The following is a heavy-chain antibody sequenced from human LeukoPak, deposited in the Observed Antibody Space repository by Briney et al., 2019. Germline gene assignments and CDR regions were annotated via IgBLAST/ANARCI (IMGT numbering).Heavy chain of an antibody. CDR2: INLNSGGT. Sequence: ASVKVSCKASGYTFTGYYMHWVRQAPGQGLEWMGWINLNSGGTNYAQKFQGRVTMTRDTSISTAYMELSRLRSDDTAVYYCARTQKGCSSTSCYGSSYFDYWGQGTLVTVSS. J-gene: IGHJ4*02. CDR3: ARTQKGCSSTSCYGSSYFDY. CDR1: GYTFTGYY. D-gene: IGHD2-2*01. V-gene: IGHV1-2*02.